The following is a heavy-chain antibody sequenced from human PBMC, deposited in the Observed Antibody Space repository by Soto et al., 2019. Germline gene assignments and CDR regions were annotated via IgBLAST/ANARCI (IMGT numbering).Heavy chain of an antibody. CDR1: IYTFTGYY. CDR3: ARERYQVISDGMDV. Sequence: AASVTGSFTTSIYTFTGYYIHWVREAPGQGLEWMGWINPQTGGTSYAQKFQGRVTLSRDTSINTAYLELSRLTFDDAAVYFCARERYQVISDGMDVWGQGTTVTVFS. CDR2: INPQTGGT. V-gene: IGHV1-2*02. J-gene: IGHJ6*02. D-gene: IGHD2-2*01.